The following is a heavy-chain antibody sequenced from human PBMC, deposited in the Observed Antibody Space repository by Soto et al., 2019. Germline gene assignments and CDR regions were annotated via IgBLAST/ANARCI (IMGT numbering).Heavy chain of an antibody. CDR2: ISSSSSYI. D-gene: IGHD3-10*01. Sequence: GGSLRLSCAASGFTFSSYSMNWVRQAPGKGLEWVSSISSSSSYIYYADSVKGRFTISRDNAKNSLYLQMNSLRAEDTAVYYCARDVGGEWPDRGAFDIWGQGTMVTVSS. V-gene: IGHV3-21*01. CDR1: GFTFSSYS. CDR3: ARDVGGEWPDRGAFDI. J-gene: IGHJ3*02.